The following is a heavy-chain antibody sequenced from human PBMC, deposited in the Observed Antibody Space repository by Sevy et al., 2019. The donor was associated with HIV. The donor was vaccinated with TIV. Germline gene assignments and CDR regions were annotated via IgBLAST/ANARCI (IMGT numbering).Heavy chain of an antibody. J-gene: IGHJ5*02. CDR3: ARGSLYYGSGSLHNWFDP. CDR1: GGSISSGGYY. D-gene: IGHD3-10*01. Sequence: SETLSLTCTVSGGSISSGGYYWSWIGQHPGKGLEWIGYIYYSGSTYYNPSLKSRVTISVDTSKNQFSLKLSSVTAADTAVYYCARGSLYYGSGSLHNWFDPWGQGTLVTVSS. V-gene: IGHV4-31*03. CDR2: IYYSGST.